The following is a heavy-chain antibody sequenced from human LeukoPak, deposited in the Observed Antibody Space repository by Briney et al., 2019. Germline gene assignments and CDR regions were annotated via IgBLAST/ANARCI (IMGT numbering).Heavy chain of an antibody. CDR3: TTDLMRLRYFDWLLFDY. V-gene: IGHV3-15*01. D-gene: IGHD3-9*01. J-gene: IGHJ4*02. CDR2: IKSKTDGGTT. CDR1: GFTFSNAW. Sequence: GGSLRLSCAASGFTFSNAWMSWVHQAPGKGLEWVGRIKSKTDGGTTDYAAPVKGRFTISRDDSKNTLYLQMNSLKTEDTAVYYCTTDLMRLRYFDWLLFDYWGQGTLVTVSS.